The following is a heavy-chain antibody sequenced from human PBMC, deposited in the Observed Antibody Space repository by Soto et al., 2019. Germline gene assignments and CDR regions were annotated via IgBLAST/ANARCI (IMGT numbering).Heavy chain of an antibody. CDR3: ARTAGGRVRGALDI. Sequence: QVHLAESGGGVVQPGTSLRLSCVASGFTFSSYGMHWVRQAPGKGLEWVAVIPNTENKKYYADSVKGRFTISRDNSQNTLCLQMDSLMSEDTAMYYCARTAGGRVRGALDIWGQGTMVTVS. J-gene: IGHJ3*02. V-gene: IGHV3-30-3*01. D-gene: IGHD6-13*01. CDR1: GFTFSSYG. CDR2: IPNTENKK.